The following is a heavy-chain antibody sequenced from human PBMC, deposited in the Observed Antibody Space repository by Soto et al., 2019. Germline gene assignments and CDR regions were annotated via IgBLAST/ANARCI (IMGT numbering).Heavy chain of an antibody. Sequence: PSETLSLTCTVSGGSISNYYWSWIRQSPGEGLEWIGYISHSGRTDYNPSLEGRVIILVDTSRNQFSLILTSVTAADTAVYYCARSLRTTNFDYWGQGTLVTVSS. CDR3: ARSLRTTNFDY. J-gene: IGHJ4*02. CDR1: GGSISNYY. D-gene: IGHD1-7*01. CDR2: ISHSGRT. V-gene: IGHV4-59*01.